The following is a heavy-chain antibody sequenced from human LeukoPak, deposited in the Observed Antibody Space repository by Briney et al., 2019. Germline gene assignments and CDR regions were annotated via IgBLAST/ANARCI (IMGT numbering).Heavy chain of an antibody. J-gene: IGHJ5*02. D-gene: IGHD1-26*01. V-gene: IGHV3-48*03. CDR3: ARGTTRAWFDP. CDR2: ISSSGSTI. CDR1: GFTFSSYE. Sequence: PGGSLRLSCAASGFTFSSYEMNWVRQAPGKGLEWVSYISSSGSTIYYADSVKGRFTISGDNAKNSLYLQMNSLRVEDTAVYYCARGTTRAWFDPWGQGTLVTVSS.